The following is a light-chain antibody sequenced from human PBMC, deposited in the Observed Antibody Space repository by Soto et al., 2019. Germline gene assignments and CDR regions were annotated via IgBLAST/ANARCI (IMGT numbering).Light chain of an antibody. CDR3: SSYAGSSTLYV. CDR1: SNDVGDYNY. V-gene: IGLV2-8*01. CDR2: EVS. J-gene: IGLJ1*01. Sequence: SGLTQPPSASGSPGQSVTISCTGTSNDVGDYNYVSWYQQHPGKAPKLMIYEVSKRPSGVPGRFSGSKSGNTASLTVSGLQAEDEADYYCSSYAGSSTLYVFGTGTKVTVL.